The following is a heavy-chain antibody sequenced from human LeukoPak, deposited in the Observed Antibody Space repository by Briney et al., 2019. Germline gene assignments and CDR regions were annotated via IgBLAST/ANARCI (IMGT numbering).Heavy chain of an antibody. D-gene: IGHD1-26*01. CDR2: IYSGGST. CDR1: GFTVSSNY. Sequence: GGSLRLSCAASGFTVSSNYMSWVRQAPGKGLEWVSVIYSGGSTYYADSVKGRFTISRDNSKNTLYLQMNSLRAEDTAVYYCAKGGPTGSNYFDFWGQGTLVTVSS. CDR3: AKGGPTGSNYFDF. V-gene: IGHV3-53*01. J-gene: IGHJ4*02.